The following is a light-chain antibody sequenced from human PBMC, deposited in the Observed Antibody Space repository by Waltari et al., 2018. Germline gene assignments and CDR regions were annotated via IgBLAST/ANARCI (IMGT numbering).Light chain of an antibody. CDR1: SSDVGGYNY. CDR2: DVS. Sequence: QSALTQPASVSGSPGQSITISCTGTSSDVGGYNYVSWYQQHPARAPKLMIYDVSNRPSGVSYRFSGSKSGNTASLTISGLQAEDEADYYCSSYTSSSTVVFGGGTKLTVL. V-gene: IGLV2-14*03. CDR3: SSYTSSSTVV. J-gene: IGLJ2*01.